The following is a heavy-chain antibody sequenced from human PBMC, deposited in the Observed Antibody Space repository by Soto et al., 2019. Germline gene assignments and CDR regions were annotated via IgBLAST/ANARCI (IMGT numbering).Heavy chain of an antibody. V-gene: IGHV4-59*08. Sequence: ASETLSLTCSVSGGYISSHYWSWIRQPPGKGLEWIGYIYNRGSTNYNPSLKSRVTISVDTSKNQFSLKLISVTAADTAVYYCARSQFGAAAGLFDSWGQGTLVTVSS. CDR1: GGYISSHY. D-gene: IGHD6-13*01. CDR2: IYNRGST. CDR3: ARSQFGAAAGLFDS. J-gene: IGHJ4*02.